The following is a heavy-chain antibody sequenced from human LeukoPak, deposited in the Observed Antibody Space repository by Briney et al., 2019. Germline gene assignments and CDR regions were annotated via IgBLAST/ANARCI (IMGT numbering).Heavy chain of an antibody. CDR3: ASGGLGDSSGYGY. V-gene: IGHV3-66*01. CDR2: IYSGGST. Sequence: GGSLRLSCAAFGFTVSSNYMSWVRQAPGKGLEWVSVIYSGGSTYYADSVKGRFTISRDNSKNTLYLQMNSLRAEDTAVYYCASGGLGDSSGYGYWGQGTLVTVSS. D-gene: IGHD3-22*01. CDR1: GFTVSSNY. J-gene: IGHJ4*02.